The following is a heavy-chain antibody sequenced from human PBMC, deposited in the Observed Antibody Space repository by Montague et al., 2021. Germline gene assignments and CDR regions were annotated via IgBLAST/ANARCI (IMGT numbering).Heavy chain of an antibody. J-gene: IGHJ3*02. CDR1: GFRFSSYW. CDR2: ITLDGSST. V-gene: IGHV3-74*01. CDR3: ARNLASAAPGAFDI. D-gene: IGHD6-13*01. Sequence: SLRLSCAASGFRFSSYWMHWVRHAPGKGLLWVSRITLDGSSTTFADSVKGRFTTSRDNATATLYLQMNSLRVEDTAVYYCARNLASAAPGAFDIWGQGTMVTVSS.